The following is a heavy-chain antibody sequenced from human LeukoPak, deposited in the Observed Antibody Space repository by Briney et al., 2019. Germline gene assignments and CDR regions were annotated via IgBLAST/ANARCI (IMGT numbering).Heavy chain of an antibody. CDR2: MYAGGST. V-gene: IGHV3-53*01. J-gene: IGHJ4*02. D-gene: IGHD6-19*01. Sequence: GGSLRLSCAASELTVSGTHMSWVRQAPGKGLEWVSVMYAGGSTYYADSVRGRFTISRDNSKNTLFLQLNNVRAEDTAVYYCARGYTSGWLYFDFWGQGTLVTVSS. CDR1: ELTVSGTH. CDR3: ARGYTSGWLYFDF.